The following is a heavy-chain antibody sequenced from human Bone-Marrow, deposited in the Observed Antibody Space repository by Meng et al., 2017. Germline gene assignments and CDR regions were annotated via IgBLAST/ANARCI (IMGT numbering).Heavy chain of an antibody. D-gene: IGHD2-2*01. V-gene: IGHV3-11*04. CDR2: ISSSGSTI. Sequence: GESLKISCAASGFTFSDYYMSWIRQAPGKGLEWVSYISSSGSTIYYADSVKGRFTISRDNAKNSLYLQMNSLRAEDTAVYYCARLGYCSSTSCQNYYYYGMDVWGQGTTVTVSS. CDR1: GFTFSDYY. CDR3: ARLGYCSSTSCQNYYYYGMDV. J-gene: IGHJ6*02.